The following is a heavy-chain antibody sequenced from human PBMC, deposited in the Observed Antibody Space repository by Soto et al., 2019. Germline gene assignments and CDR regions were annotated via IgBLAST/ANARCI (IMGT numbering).Heavy chain of an antibody. V-gene: IGHV1-2*04. D-gene: IGHD3-3*01. CDR2: INPNSGGT. CDR3: ARGSETYYDFWSGYWGPLYYYYGMDV. J-gene: IGHJ6*02. CDR1: GYTFTGYY. Sequence: GASVKVSCKASGYTFTGYYMHWVRQAPGQGLEWMGWINPNSGGTNYAQKFQGWVTMTRDTSISTAYMELSRLRSDDTAVYYCARGSETYYDFWSGYWGPLYYYYGMDVWGQGTTVTVSS.